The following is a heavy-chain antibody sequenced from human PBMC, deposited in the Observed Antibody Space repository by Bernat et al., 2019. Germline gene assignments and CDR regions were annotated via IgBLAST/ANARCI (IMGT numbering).Heavy chain of an antibody. CDR3: AKLMGAGYYFGMDV. CDR1: GFTFSNYA. Sequence: EVQLLESGGGLVQPGGSLRLSCAASGFTFSNYAMSWVRQAPGKGLEWVSESSGSGGSTYYVDSVRGRFAISRDNSKNTLYLQMNSLRAEDTAVYYCAKLMGAGYYFGMDVWGQGTTVTVSS. V-gene: IGHV3-23*01. J-gene: IGHJ6*02. D-gene: IGHD2-8*01. CDR2: SSGSGGST.